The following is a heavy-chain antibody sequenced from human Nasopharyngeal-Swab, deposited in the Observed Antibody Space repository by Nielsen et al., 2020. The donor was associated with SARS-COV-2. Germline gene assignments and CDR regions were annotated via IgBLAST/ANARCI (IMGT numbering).Heavy chain of an antibody. CDR3: ARGGIQLWGRQNWFDP. Sequence: ASVKVSCKASGYTFTGYYMHWVRQAPGQGLEWMGWINPNSGGTNYAQKFQGRVTMTRDTSISTAYMELSRLRSDDTAVYYCARGGIQLWGRQNWFDPWGQGTLVTVSS. D-gene: IGHD5-18*01. J-gene: IGHJ5*01. CDR2: INPNSGGT. V-gene: IGHV1-2*02. CDR1: GYTFTGYY.